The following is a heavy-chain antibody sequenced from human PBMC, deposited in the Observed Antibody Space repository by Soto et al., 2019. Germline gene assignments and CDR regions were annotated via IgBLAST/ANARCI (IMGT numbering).Heavy chain of an antibody. CDR2: ISSSGSTI. CDR1: GFTFSDYY. J-gene: IGHJ5*02. CDR3: AREFRGYSYVNWFDP. D-gene: IGHD5-18*01. V-gene: IGHV3-11*01. Sequence: GGSLRLSCAASGFTFSDYYMSWIRQAPGKGLEWVSYISSSGSTIYYADSVKGRFTISRDNAKNSLYLQMNSPRAEDTAVYYCAREFRGYSYVNWFDPWGQGTLVTVSS.